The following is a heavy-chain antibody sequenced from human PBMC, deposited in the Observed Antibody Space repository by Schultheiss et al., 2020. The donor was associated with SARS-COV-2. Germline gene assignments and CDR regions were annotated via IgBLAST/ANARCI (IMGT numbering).Heavy chain of an antibody. D-gene: IGHD1-26*01. CDR1: GASISSSSYY. CDR3: ARHLSPRGGIYHFDY. J-gene: IGHJ4*02. V-gene: IGHV4-39*01. Sequence: GSLRLSCTVSGASISSSSYYWGWIRQPPGKGLEWIGSIYYSGNTYYNPSLKSRVTISVDTSKNQFSLKLSSVTAADTAVYYCARHLSPRGGIYHFDYWGQGTLVTVSS. CDR2: IYYSGNT.